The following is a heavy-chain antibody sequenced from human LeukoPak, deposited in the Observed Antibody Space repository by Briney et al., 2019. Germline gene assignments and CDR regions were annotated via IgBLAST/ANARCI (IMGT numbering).Heavy chain of an antibody. J-gene: IGHJ4*02. Sequence: GGSLRLSCAASGFTFGDYYMSWIRQAPGKGLEWVSYISSSGSTIYYADSVKGRFTISRDNAKNSLYLQMNSLRAEDTAVYYCASLTAEQLVGYWGQGTLVTVSS. D-gene: IGHD6-6*01. CDR1: GFTFGDYY. CDR3: ASLTAEQLVGY. V-gene: IGHV3-11*01. CDR2: ISSSGSTI.